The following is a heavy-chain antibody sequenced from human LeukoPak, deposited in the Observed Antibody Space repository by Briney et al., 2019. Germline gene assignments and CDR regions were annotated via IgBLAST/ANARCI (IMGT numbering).Heavy chain of an antibody. Sequence: GGSLRLSCAASGFTFSSYGMNWVRQAPGKGLEWVSIISSSSSYIYYGDSVKGRFTISRDNAKNSLYLQMNSLRAEDTAVYYCARDHYGSVGELYDWGQGTLVTVSS. D-gene: IGHD3-10*01. J-gene: IGHJ4*02. CDR3: ARDHYGSVGELYD. CDR2: ISSSSSYI. V-gene: IGHV3-21*01. CDR1: GFTFSSYG.